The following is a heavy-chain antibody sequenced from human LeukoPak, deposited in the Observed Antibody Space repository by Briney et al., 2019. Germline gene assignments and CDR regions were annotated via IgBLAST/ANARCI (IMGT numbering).Heavy chain of an antibody. Sequence: PGGSLRLSCAASGFTFSSYGMSWVRQAPGKGLEWVSAISGSGGSTYYADSVKGRFTISRDNSKNTLYLQMNSLRAEDTAVYYCAKDMGSIAAAGLFDYWGQGTLVTVSS. CDR1: GFTFSSYG. D-gene: IGHD6-13*01. J-gene: IGHJ4*02. CDR3: AKDMGSIAAAGLFDY. CDR2: ISGSGGST. V-gene: IGHV3-23*01.